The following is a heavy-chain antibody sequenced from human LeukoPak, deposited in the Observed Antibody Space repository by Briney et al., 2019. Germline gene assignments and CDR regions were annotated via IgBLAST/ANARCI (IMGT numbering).Heavy chain of an antibody. Sequence: ASVKVSCKASGGTFSSYAISWVRQAPGQGLEWMGGIIPIFGTANYAQKFQGRVTITADESTSTAYTELSSLRSEDTAVYYCASGDDSSGYYVYWGQGTLVTVSS. D-gene: IGHD3-22*01. V-gene: IGHV1-69*13. CDR2: IIPIFGTA. J-gene: IGHJ4*02. CDR3: ASGDDSSGYYVY. CDR1: GGTFSSYA.